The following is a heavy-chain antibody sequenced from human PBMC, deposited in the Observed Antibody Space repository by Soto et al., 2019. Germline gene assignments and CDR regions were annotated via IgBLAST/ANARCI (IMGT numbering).Heavy chain of an antibody. CDR2: IYYSGST. Sequence: ETLSPTSTVSGGSISSSNYYWGWIRQPPVKGLEWIVSIYYSGSTYYNPSLKSRVTMSVDTSKNQCSLKLNSVSAADTAMYYCARLLYNSRGYYCFDYWGHGILVTVCS. CDR1: GGSISSSNYY. CDR3: ARLLYNSRGYYCFDY. V-gene: IGHV4-39*01. D-gene: IGHD3-22*01. J-gene: IGHJ4*01.